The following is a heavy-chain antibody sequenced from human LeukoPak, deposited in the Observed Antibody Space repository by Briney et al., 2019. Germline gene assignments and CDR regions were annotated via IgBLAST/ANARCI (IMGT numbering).Heavy chain of an antibody. J-gene: IGHJ4*02. CDR3: ARGYYYDSSGYYYYFDY. V-gene: IGHV1-18*01. CDR2: ISAYNGNT. CDR1: GGTFSSYG. Sequence: APVKVSCKASGGTFSSYGISWVRQAPGQGLEWMGWISAYNGNTNYAQKLQGRVTMTTDTSTSTAYMELRSLRSDDTAVYYCARGYYYDSSGYYYYFDYWGQGTLVTVSS. D-gene: IGHD3-22*01.